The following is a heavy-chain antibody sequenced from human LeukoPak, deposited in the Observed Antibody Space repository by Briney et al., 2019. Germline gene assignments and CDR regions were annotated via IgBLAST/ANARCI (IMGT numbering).Heavy chain of an antibody. Sequence: GGSLRLSCAASGFTFSSYGMHWVRQAPGKGLEWVAVIWYDGSNKYYPDSVKGRFTISRDNSKNTLYLQMNSLRAEDTAVHYCARDYLDWYFDLWGRGTLVTVSS. CDR2: IWYDGSNK. V-gene: IGHV3-33*01. CDR1: GFTFSSYG. J-gene: IGHJ2*01. CDR3: ARDYLDWYFDL.